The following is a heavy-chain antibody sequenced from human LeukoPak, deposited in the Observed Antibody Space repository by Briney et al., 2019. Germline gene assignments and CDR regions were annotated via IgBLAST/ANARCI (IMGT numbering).Heavy chain of an antibody. V-gene: IGHV3-30*02. J-gene: IGHJ3*02. CDR2: IRYDGSNK. CDR3: ASNIVVVVAANDAFDI. Sequence: GGSLRPSCAASGFTFSSYGMHWVRQAPGKGLEWVAFIRYDGSNKYYADSVKGRFTISRDNSKNTLYLQMNSLRAEDTAVYYCASNIVVVVAANDAFDIWGQGTMVTVSS. D-gene: IGHD2-15*01. CDR1: GFTFSSYG.